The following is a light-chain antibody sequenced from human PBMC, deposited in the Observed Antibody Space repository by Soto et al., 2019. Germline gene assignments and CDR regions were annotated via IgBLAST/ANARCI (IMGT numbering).Light chain of an antibody. CDR1: QSVSSN. CDR3: QQYHNWPPIT. V-gene: IGKV3-15*01. J-gene: IGKJ3*01. CDR2: GAS. Sequence: EIVMTQSPATLSVSPGERATLSCRASQSVSSNLAWYQQKPGQAPRLLIYGASTRATGIPARFSGSGSGTEFTLTISSLQSEDFAVYYCQQYHNWPPITFGPGTKVDIK.